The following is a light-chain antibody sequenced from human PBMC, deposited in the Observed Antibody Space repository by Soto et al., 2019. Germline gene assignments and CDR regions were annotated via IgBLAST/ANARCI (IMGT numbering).Light chain of an antibody. V-gene: IGKV3-15*01. J-gene: IGKJ1*01. CDR2: GAS. CDR1: QSVRSN. Sequence: DIVMTQSPATLSVSPGERATLSCRASQSVRSNLAWYQQKRGQAPRLLIYGASTRATGIPARFSGSGSGTDFTLTISRLEPEDFAVYYCQQYGSSGTVGQGTKVDIK. CDR3: QQYGSSGT.